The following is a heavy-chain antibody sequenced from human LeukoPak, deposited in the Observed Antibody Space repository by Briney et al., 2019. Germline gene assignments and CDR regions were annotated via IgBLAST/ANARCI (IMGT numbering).Heavy chain of an antibody. CDR2: ISGSGGST. D-gene: IGHD4-4*01. V-gene: IGHV3-23*01. J-gene: IGHJ4*02. Sequence: GGSLRLSCAASGFTFSSYATSWVRQAPGKGLEWVSAISGSGGSTYYADSVKGRFTISRDNSKNTLYLQMNSLRAEDTAVYYCANPSQTYRGSDYWGQGTLVTVSS. CDR3: ANPSQTYRGSDY. CDR1: GFTFSSYA.